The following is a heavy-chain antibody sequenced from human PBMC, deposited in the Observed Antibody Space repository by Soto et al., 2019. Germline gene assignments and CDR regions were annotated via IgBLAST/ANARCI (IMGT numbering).Heavy chain of an antibody. Sequence: SETLSLTCSVSGGSIRSSHTSTYWTWIRQPPGKGLEWIAYIYHNGNTAYNPSLKRRITISVDSSKNQFSLKLSSVTAADTAVYYCARDRGVVPPGYGMDVWGQGTTVTVSS. D-gene: IGHD2-2*01. V-gene: IGHV4-61*01. CDR3: ARDRGVVPPGYGMDV. CDR2: IYHNGNT. CDR1: GGSIRSSHTSTY. J-gene: IGHJ6*02.